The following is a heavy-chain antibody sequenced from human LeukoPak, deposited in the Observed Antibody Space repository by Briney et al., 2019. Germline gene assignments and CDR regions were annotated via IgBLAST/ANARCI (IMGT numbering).Heavy chain of an antibody. Sequence: SVKVSCXASGGTFSSYAISWVRQAPGQGLEWMGGIIPIFGTANYAQKFQGRVTITADESTSTAYMELSSLRSEDTAVYYRARGYDFWSGFDYWGQGTLVTVSS. D-gene: IGHD3-3*01. V-gene: IGHV1-69*13. J-gene: IGHJ4*02. CDR3: ARGYDFWSGFDY. CDR1: GGTFSSYA. CDR2: IIPIFGTA.